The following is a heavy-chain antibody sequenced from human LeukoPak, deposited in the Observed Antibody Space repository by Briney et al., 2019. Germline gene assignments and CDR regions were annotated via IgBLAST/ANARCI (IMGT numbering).Heavy chain of an antibody. V-gene: IGHV3-33*01. D-gene: IGHD5-12*01. CDR1: GFTFSSYG. J-gene: IGHJ4*02. CDR2: IWYDGSNK. CDR3: ARERGYSGYDVVYSEYDY. Sequence: PGGSLRLSCAASGFTFSSYGMHWVRQAPGKGLEWVAVIWYDGSNKYYADSVKGRFTISRDNSKNTLYLQMNSLRAEDTAVYYCARERGYSGYDVVYSEYDYWGQGTLVTISS.